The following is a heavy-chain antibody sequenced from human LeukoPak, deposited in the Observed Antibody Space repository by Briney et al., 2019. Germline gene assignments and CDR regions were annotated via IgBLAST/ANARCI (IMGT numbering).Heavy chain of an antibody. D-gene: IGHD3-22*01. Sequence: GASVKVSCKASGGTFSSYAISWVRQAPGQGLEWMGGIIPIFGTANYAQKFQGRVTITADESTSTAYMELSSLRSEDTAVYYCASYYYDSSGYRYWGQGTLVTVSS. CDR2: IIPIFGTA. CDR3: ASYYYDSSGYRY. CDR1: GGTFSSYA. J-gene: IGHJ4*02. V-gene: IGHV1-69*13.